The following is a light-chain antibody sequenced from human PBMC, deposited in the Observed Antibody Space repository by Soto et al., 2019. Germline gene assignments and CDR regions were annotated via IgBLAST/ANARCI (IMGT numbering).Light chain of an antibody. J-gene: IGKJ5*01. CDR1: QNIAGY. CDR2: GAS. CDR3: QQAYSFPIT. V-gene: IGKV1-12*01. Sequence: VEMPQSQSSMSASLGDRVTITCRASQNIAGYLAWYQHKPGRTPELLIHGASRLQSGVPARFSGSGSGTDFTLSINSLQPEDFATYYCQQAYSFPITFGQRTRLEI.